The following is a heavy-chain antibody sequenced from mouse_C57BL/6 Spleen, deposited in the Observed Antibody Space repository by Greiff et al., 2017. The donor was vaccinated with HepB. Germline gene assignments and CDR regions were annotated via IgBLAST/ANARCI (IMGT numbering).Heavy chain of an antibody. V-gene: IGHV1-64*01. J-gene: IGHJ3*01. CDR2: IHPNSGST. D-gene: IGHD2-4*01. CDR1: GYTFTSYD. Sequence: QVQLKESGPELVKPGASVKLSCKASGYTFTSYDINWVKQRPGQGLEWIGMIHPNSGSTNYNEKFKSKATLTVDKSSSTAYMQLSSLTSEDSAVYYCARAYDYGGFAYWGQGTLVTVSA. CDR3: ARAYDYGGFAY.